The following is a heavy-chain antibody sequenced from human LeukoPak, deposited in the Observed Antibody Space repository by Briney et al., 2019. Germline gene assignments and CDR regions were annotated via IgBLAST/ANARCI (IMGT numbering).Heavy chain of an antibody. Sequence: GGSLRLSCADSGFTFSSYGMHWVRQAPGKGLEWVAVISYDGSNKYYADSVKGRFTISRDNSKNTLYLQMNSLRAEDTAVYYCARDARPYSSSWYAPGNWGQGTLVTVSS. V-gene: IGHV3-30*03. CDR3: ARDARPYSSSWYAPGN. CDR1: GFTFSSYG. D-gene: IGHD6-13*01. J-gene: IGHJ4*02. CDR2: ISYDGSNK.